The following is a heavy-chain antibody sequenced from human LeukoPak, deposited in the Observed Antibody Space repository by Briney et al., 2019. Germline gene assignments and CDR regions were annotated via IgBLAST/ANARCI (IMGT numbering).Heavy chain of an antibody. CDR2: IKEDGSEK. J-gene: IGHJ4*02. Sequence: PGGSLRLSCAASGFAFSSFSMNWVRQAPGKGLEWVANIKEDGSEKYYVDSVKGRITISRDNAKNSMYLQMNSLRAEDTAVYYCAREIGSAARGRWGQGALVTVSS. CDR1: GFAFSSFS. D-gene: IGHD6-13*01. V-gene: IGHV3-7*05. CDR3: AREIGSAARGR.